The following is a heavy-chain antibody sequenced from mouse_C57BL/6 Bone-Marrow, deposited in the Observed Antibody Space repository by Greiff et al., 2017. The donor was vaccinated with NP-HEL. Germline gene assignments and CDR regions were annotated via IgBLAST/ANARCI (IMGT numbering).Heavy chain of an antibody. D-gene: IGHD1-1*01. Sequence: DVKLVESGPGLVKPSQSLSLTCSVTGYSITSGYYWNWIRQFPGNKLEWMGYISYDGSNNYNPSLKNRISITRDTSKNQFFLKLNSVTTEDTATYYCARGRGFITTVVATGYYAMDYWGQGTSVTVSS. CDR2: ISYDGSN. CDR1: GYSITSGYY. CDR3: ARGRGFITTVVATGYYAMDY. J-gene: IGHJ4*01. V-gene: IGHV3-6*01.